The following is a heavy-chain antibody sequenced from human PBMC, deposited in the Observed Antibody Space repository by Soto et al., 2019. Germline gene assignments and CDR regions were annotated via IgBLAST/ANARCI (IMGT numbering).Heavy chain of an antibody. CDR1: GFTFSGSA. V-gene: IGHV3-73*02. D-gene: IGHD3-22*01. J-gene: IGHJ5*02. Sequence: EVQLVESGGGLVQPGESLKLSCAASGFTFSGSAMHWVRQASGKGLEWVGRIRSKSNSYATAYAASVKGRFTISRDDSKDTAYLQMNSLKTEDTAVYYCTRAPRNYYDSIGSANWFDPWGQGTLVTVSS. CDR2: IRSKSNSYAT. CDR3: TRAPRNYYDSIGSANWFDP.